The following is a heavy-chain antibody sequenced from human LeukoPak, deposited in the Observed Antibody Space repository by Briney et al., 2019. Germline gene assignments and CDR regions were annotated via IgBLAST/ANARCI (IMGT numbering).Heavy chain of an antibody. Sequence: ASETLSLTCTVSGGSIRSYYWSWIRQPPGKGLEWIGYIYYSGSTNYNPSLKSRVSISVDTSKNQFSLKLSSVTAADTAVYYCARGGKLRYFDWFAPDYWGQGTLVTVSS. CDR2: IYYSGST. D-gene: IGHD3-9*01. V-gene: IGHV4-59*01. J-gene: IGHJ4*02. CDR3: ARGGKLRYFDWFAPDY. CDR1: GGSIRSYY.